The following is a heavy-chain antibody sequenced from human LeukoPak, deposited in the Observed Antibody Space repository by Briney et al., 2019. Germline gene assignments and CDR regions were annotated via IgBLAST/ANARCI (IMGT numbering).Heavy chain of an antibody. CDR1: GGSITSSFY. J-gene: IGHJ4*02. CDR2: IHNSGGT. V-gene: IGHV4-59*01. CDR3: ARASVLLSADY. Sequence: SETLSLTCIVSGGSITSSFYWSWIRQSPGKGLEWIGYIHNSGGTKYNPSLKSRLTISVDTSKNQFSLNLSSVTAADTAVYYCARASVLLSADYWGQGTLVTVSS. D-gene: IGHD3-16*01.